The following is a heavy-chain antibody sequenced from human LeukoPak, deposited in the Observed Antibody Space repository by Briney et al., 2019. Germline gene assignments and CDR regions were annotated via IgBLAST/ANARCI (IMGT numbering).Heavy chain of an antibody. D-gene: IGHD3-22*01. CDR2: INQDGRDK. CDR1: GFTLSSHW. J-gene: IGHJ4*02. Sequence: QPGGSLRLSCAASGFTLSSHWMSWVRQAPGKGLEWVANINQDGRDKYYVGSVKGRFTISRDNAKNSMYLQMNSLRAEDTAVYYCARDRALYDSRRGYYYTEDDYWGQGTLVTVSS. V-gene: IGHV3-7*01. CDR3: ARDRALYDSRRGYYYTEDDY.